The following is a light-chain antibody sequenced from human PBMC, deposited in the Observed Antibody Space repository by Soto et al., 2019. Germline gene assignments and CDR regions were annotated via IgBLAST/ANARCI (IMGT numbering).Light chain of an antibody. Sequence: ERVMTKSPATLSVSPGERATLSCRASQSVSSNLAWYQQKPGQAPRLLIYGASTRATGIPARFSGSGSGTEFTLTISSLQSEDFAVYYCQQYNNWPPAFGQGTKVDI. CDR2: GAS. J-gene: IGKJ1*01. CDR3: QQYNNWPPA. CDR1: QSVSSN. V-gene: IGKV3-15*01.